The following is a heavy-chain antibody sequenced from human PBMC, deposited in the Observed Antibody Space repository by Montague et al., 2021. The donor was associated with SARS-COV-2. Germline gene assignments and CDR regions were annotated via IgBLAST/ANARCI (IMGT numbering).Heavy chain of an antibody. CDR3: ATVARGCSATSCYLGS. J-gene: IGHJ4*02. V-gene: IGHV4-4*02. D-gene: IGHD2-2*01. Sequence: SETLSLTCGVSGASISSNTWWNWVRQSPGKGLEWIGEDLYTDYTNYNPPLKRRLTISLDKSKNQVSLRLTSVTAADTAVYYFATVARGCSATSCYLGSWGQGTLVTVSS. CDR1: GASISSNTW. CDR2: DLYTDYT.